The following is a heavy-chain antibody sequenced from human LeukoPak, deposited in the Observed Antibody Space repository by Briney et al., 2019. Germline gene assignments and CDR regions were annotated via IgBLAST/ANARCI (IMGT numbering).Heavy chain of an antibody. CDR3: ATEDTAIAVAGKGFDY. V-gene: IGHV1-24*01. CDR2: FDPEDGET. Sequence: ASVKVSCKVSGYTLTELSMHWVRQAPGKGLEWMGGFDPEDGETIYAQKFQGRVTMTEDASTDTAYMELSSLRSEDTAVYYCATEDTAIAVAGKGFDYWSQGTLVTVSS. CDR1: GYTLTELS. J-gene: IGHJ4*02. D-gene: IGHD6-19*01.